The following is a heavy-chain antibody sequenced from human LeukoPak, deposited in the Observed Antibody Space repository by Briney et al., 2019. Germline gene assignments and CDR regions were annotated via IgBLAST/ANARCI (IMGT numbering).Heavy chain of an antibody. CDR3: ARLSSSWYRGWFDP. J-gene: IGHJ5*02. Sequence: SETLSLTCTVSGGSISSYYWSWIRQPPGKGLEWIGEINHSGSTNYNPSLKSRVTISVDTSKNQFSLKLSSVTAADTAVYYCARLSSSWYRGWFDPWGQGTLVTVSS. CDR2: INHSGST. D-gene: IGHD6-13*01. CDR1: GGSISSYY. V-gene: IGHV4-34*01.